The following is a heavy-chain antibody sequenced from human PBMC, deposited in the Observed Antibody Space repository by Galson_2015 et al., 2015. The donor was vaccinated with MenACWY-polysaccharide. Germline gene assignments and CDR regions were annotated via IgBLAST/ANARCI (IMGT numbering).Heavy chain of an antibody. CDR1: GYKFTSYD. J-gene: IGHJ5*02. CDR3: ARIIARKYTFADA. V-gene: IGHV1-8*01. Sequence: SVKVSCKASGYKFTSYDINWVRQATGQGLEWMGWMNPNSGNTGYAQKFQGRVIMTSSSAMSTAFMELSSLRSEDTAVYYCARIIARKYTFADAWGQGTLVTVSS. CDR2: MNPNSGNT. D-gene: IGHD2-21*01.